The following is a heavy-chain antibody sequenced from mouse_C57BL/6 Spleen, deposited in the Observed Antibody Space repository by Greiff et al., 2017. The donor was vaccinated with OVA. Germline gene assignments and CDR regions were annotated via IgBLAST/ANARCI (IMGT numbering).Heavy chain of an antibody. D-gene: IGHD1-1*01. V-gene: IGHV8-12*01. Sequence: QVTLKECGPGILQSSQTLSLTCSFSGFSLSTSGMGVSWIRQPSGKGLEWLAHIYWDDDKRYNPSLKSRLTISKDTSRNQVFLKITSVDTADTATYYCARRGPYYGSSGGNYAMDYWGQGTSVTVSS. CDR2: IYWDDDK. CDR3: ARRGPYYGSSGGNYAMDY. J-gene: IGHJ4*01. CDR1: GFSLSTSGMG.